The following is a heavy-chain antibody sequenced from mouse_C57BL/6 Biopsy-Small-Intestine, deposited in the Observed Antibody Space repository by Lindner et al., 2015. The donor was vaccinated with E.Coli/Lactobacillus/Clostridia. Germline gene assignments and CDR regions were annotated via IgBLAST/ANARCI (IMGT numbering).Heavy chain of an antibody. CDR2: INPYYGST. CDR1: GYSFTGYN. D-gene: IGHD2-5*01. J-gene: IGHJ4*01. Sequence: QLQESGAELVKPGASVKISCKASGYSFTGYNMNWVKQSHGKSLEWIGNINPYYGSTSYNQKFKGKATLTVDKSSSTAYMQLNSLTYEDSAVYYCAREGVNYSNYYAMDYWGQGTSVTVSS. V-gene: IGHV1-39*01. CDR3: AREGVNYSNYYAMDY.